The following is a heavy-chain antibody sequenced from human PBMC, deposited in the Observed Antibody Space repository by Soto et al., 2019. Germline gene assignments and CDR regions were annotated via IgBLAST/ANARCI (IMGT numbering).Heavy chain of an antibody. CDR1: GFSLANYP. J-gene: IGHJ4*02. V-gene: IGHV3-48*02. CDR2: SSPRGDTI. D-gene: IGHD3-9*01. Sequence: VQLVESGGGLVQPGGSLRLSCVASGFSLANYPMNWVRQTPGKGLEWISYSSPRGDTIYYADSVEGRFTISRDNARNSLSLHMISLRDEDSALYYCAKGPHTNVGWPYYFESRGQGVPVTVSS. CDR3: AKGPHTNVGWPYYFES.